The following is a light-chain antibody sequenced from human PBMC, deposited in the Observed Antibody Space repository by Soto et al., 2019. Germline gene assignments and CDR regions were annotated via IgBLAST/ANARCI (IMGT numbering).Light chain of an antibody. V-gene: IGLV2-14*02. CDR2: EVF. CDR3: SSYTSSSTLVV. Sequence: QSVLTQPASVSGSPGQSITISCTGTSSDVGTYNLVSWYQLHPGKVPKLIIYEVFKRPSGVSDRFSGSKSGNTASLTISGLQAEDEADYYCSSYTSSSTLVVFGGGTKVTVL. J-gene: IGLJ2*01. CDR1: SSDVGTYNL.